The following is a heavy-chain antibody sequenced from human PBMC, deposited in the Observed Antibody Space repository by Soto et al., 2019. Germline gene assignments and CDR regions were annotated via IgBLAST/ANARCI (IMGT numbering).Heavy chain of an antibody. Sequence: GGSLRLSCAASGFTFDDYGMSWVRQAPGKGLEWVSGINWNGGSTGYADSVKGRFTISRDNAKNSLYLQMNRLRAEDTALYHCAREIPCTSCYLLSNWFDPWGQGTLVTVSS. V-gene: IGHV3-20*01. J-gene: IGHJ5*02. D-gene: IGHD2-2*01. CDR2: INWNGGST. CDR1: GFTFDDYG. CDR3: AREIPCTSCYLLSNWFDP.